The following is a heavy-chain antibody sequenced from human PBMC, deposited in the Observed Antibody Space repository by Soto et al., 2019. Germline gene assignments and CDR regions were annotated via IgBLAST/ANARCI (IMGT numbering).Heavy chain of an antibody. CDR1: GYTFTGYY. V-gene: IGHV1-2*04. CDR2: INPNSGGT. CDR3: ARDFIAAAGTTWFDP. D-gene: IGHD6-13*01. Sequence: ASVKVSCKASGYTFTGYYMHWVRQAPGQGLEWMGWINPNSGGTNYAQKFQGWVTMTRDTSISTAYMELSRLRSDDTAVYYCARDFIAAAGTTWFDPWGQGTLVTVSS. J-gene: IGHJ5*02.